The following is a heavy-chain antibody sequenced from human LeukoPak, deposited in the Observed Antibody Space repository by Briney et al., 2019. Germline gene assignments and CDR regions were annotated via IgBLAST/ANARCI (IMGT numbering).Heavy chain of an antibody. Sequence: SETLSLTCTVSGGPISSGGYYWSWIRQHPGKGLEWIGYIYYSGSTYYNPSLKSRVTISVDTSKNQFSLKLSSVTAADTAVYYCARDRRIKSDSIGLFDYWGQGTLVTVSS. CDR3: ARDRRIKSDSIGLFDY. CDR2: IYYSGST. J-gene: IGHJ4*02. V-gene: IGHV4-31*03. CDR1: GGPISSGGYY. D-gene: IGHD3-22*01.